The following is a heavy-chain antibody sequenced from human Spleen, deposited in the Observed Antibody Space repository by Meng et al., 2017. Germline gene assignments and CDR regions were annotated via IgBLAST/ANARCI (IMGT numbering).Heavy chain of an antibody. V-gene: IGHV4-59*01. CDR3: ARICCRGATFDI. D-gene: IGHD2-15*01. CDR2: IHDSGST. CDR1: GFTFSDYY. J-gene: IGHJ3*02. Sequence: GSLRLSCAASGFTFSDYYMSWIRQAPGKGLEWIAYIHDSGSTNYNPSLKSRVTTSVDTSKNQFSLKLTSVTAADTAVYYCARICCRGATFDIWGQGTMVTVSS.